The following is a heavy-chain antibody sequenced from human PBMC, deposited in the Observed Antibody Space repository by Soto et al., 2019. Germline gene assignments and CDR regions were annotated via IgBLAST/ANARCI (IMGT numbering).Heavy chain of an antibody. CDR2: IYYSGSI. D-gene: IGHD3-22*01. Sequence: QVHLQESGPGLVKPSETLSLTCSVSGGSISRGYWTWIRQPPGKGLEWIGYIYYSGSINYNPSLERRVLISVDSSKNQFSLRLSSVTAADTAVYYCARAYYDTAGYGLDPWGQGALVTVSS. V-gene: IGHV4-59*01. CDR3: ARAYYDTAGYGLDP. CDR1: GGSISRGY. J-gene: IGHJ5*02.